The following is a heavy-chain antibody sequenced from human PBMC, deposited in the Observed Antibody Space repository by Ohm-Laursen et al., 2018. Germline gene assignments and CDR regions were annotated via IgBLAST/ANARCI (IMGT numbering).Heavy chain of an antibody. CDR2: IDWDDDK. CDR1: GFSLSTTGMR. CDR3: ARSSDGGDFLFDY. D-gene: IGHD2-21*02. V-gene: IGHV2-70*04. Sequence: TQTLTLTSTFSGFSLSTTGMRVTWIRQPPGKALEWLARIDWDDDKFYSTSLKTRLTISKDTSKNQVVLTMTNMDPVDTGTYYCARSSDGGDFLFDYWGQGALVTVSS. J-gene: IGHJ4*02.